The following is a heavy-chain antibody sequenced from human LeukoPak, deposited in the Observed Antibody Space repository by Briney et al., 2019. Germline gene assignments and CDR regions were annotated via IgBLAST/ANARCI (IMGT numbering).Heavy chain of an antibody. CDR2: IYPGDSDT. CDR1: GYSFTTHW. CDR3: ARLCREQLLPPDY. J-gene: IGHJ4*02. D-gene: IGHD1-26*01. V-gene: IGHV5-51*01. Sequence: GEPLKISCQGSGYSFTTHWIGWVRQMPGKGLEWRGIIYPGDSDTRYTPSFEGHVTISIDKSLNAAYLQWRSLKASDTAMYFCARLCREQLLPPDYWGQGTLVTVSS.